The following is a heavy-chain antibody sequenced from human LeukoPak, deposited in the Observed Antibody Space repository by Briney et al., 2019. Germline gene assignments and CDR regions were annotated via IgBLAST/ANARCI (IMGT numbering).Heavy chain of an antibody. J-gene: IGHJ4*02. V-gene: IGHV1-2*02. Sequence: ASVKVSCKASGYTFTGYCMHWVRQAPGQGLEWMGWINPNSGGTNYAQKFQGRVTMTEDTSTDTAYMELSSLRSEDTAVYYCATDLDIVVVTAKGRGGHWGQGTLVTVSS. CDR3: ATDLDIVVVTAKGRGGH. CDR2: INPNSGGT. CDR1: GYTFTGYC. D-gene: IGHD2-21*02.